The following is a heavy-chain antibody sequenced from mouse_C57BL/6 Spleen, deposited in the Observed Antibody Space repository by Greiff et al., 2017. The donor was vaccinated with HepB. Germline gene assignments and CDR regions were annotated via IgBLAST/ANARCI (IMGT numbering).Heavy chain of an antibody. J-gene: IGHJ3*01. CDR2: IDPSDSET. CDR3: ARIEDGYYGGFAY. Sequence: QVQLQQPGAELVRPGSSVKLSCKASGYTFTSYWMHWVKQRPIQGLEWIGNIDPSDSETHYNQKFKDKATLTVDKSSSTAYMQLSSLTSEDSAVYYCARIEDGYYGGFAYWGQGTLVTVSA. CDR1: GYTFTSYW. D-gene: IGHD2-3*01. V-gene: IGHV1-52*01.